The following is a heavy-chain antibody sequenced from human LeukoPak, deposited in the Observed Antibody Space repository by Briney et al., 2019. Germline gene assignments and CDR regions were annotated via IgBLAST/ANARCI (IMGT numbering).Heavy chain of an antibody. Sequence: ASVKVSCKTSGGTFRYYAIGWVRQAPGHGLEWMGWMNPNSGHTGYAQKFQGRVTLTRDTSISTAYMVLSSLTSEDTALYYCTRDGIAARIFDFWGQGTMVTASS. CDR3: TRDGIAARIFDF. V-gene: IGHV1-8*01. D-gene: IGHD6-6*01. J-gene: IGHJ3*01. CDR2: MNPNSGHT. CDR1: GGTFRYYA.